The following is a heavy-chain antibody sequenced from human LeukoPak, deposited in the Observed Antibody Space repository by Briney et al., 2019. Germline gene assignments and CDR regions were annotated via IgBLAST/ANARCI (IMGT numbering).Heavy chain of an antibody. CDR3: VRHDGRGGATMGALDS. V-gene: IGHV4-39*01. J-gene: IGHJ4*02. Sequence: GSLRLSCAASGFTFSRYSMNWIRQSPGKGLEWIGSIYYGRTTYYNPSLNSRVTISVVTSKNQFSLQLNSVTAADTAVYYCVRHDGRGGATMGALDSWGQGSLVTVSS. CDR2: IYYGRTT. D-gene: IGHD5-12*01. CDR1: GFTFSRYS.